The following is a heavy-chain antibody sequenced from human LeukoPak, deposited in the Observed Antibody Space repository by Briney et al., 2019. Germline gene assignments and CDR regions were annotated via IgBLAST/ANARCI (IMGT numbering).Heavy chain of an antibody. Sequence: ASVKVSCKVSGYTLTELSMHWVRQPPGKGLEWMGGFDPEDGETIYAQKFQGRVTMTEDTSTDTAYMELSSLRSEDTAVYYCATDPYYYGSGSYYNERGFDYWGQGTLVTVSS. CDR2: FDPEDGET. CDR3: ATDPYYYGSGSYYNERGFDY. CDR1: GYTLTELS. J-gene: IGHJ4*02. V-gene: IGHV1-24*01. D-gene: IGHD3-10*01.